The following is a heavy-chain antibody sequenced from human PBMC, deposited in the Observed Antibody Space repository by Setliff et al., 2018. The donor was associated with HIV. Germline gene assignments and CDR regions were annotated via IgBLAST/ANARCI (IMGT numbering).Heavy chain of an antibody. CDR3: ARGTRVGANDAFDI. Sequence: ASVKVACKASGYTLTGYYMHWVRQAPGQGLEWMGRINPNSGGTNCAQKCQGRVTMTRDTSLSTAYMELSRLRSDDTAVYYCARGTRVGANDAFDIWGQVTMVTVS. V-gene: IGHV1-2*06. CDR2: INPNSGGT. J-gene: IGHJ3*02. D-gene: IGHD1-26*01. CDR1: GYTLTGYY.